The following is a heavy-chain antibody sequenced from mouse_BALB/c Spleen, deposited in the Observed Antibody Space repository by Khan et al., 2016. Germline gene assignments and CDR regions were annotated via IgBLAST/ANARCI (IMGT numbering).Heavy chain of an antibody. CDR3: ARGDYDGYYAMDY. CDR2: ISCYNGAT. Sequence: LVKTGASVKISCKASGYSFTGYYIHWVKQSHGKGLEWIGYISCYNGATNYNQKFRGKATFTVDTSTSTVYMQFNSLPSEDSAVYYCARGDYDGYYAMDYWGQGTSVTVSS. J-gene: IGHJ4*01. D-gene: IGHD2-4*01. CDR1: GYSFTGYY. V-gene: IGHV1S34*01.